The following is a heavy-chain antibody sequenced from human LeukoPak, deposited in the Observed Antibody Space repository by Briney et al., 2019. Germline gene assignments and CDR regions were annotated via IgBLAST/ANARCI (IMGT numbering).Heavy chain of an antibody. CDR2: ISSDGSST. Sequence: PGGSLRLSCAASEFTFGSYWMHWVRQAPGKGLVWVSRISSDGSSTAYADSVKGRFTISRDNAKNTLYLQMNSLRAEDTAVYYCARERDWAFDYWGQGTLVTVSS. V-gene: IGHV3-74*01. CDR1: EFTFGSYW. D-gene: IGHD5-24*01. J-gene: IGHJ4*02. CDR3: ARERDWAFDY.